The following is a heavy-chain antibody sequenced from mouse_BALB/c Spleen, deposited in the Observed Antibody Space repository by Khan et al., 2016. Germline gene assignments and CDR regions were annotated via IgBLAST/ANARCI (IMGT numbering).Heavy chain of an antibody. CDR3: ARAGYYGYLVN. CDR1: GFDFSRYW. V-gene: IGHV4-1*02. Sequence: EVKLLEFGGGLVQPGGSLKVSCAASGFDFSRYWMSWVRQAPGKGLEWIGEINPDSGTINYTPSLKVKFIISRDNAKNTLYLQMSKVRSEDTALYYCARAGYYGYLVNWGQGTLVTVSA. D-gene: IGHD1-1*01. CDR2: INPDSGTI. J-gene: IGHJ3*01.